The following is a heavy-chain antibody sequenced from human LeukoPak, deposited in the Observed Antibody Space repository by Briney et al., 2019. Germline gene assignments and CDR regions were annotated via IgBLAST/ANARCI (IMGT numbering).Heavy chain of an antibody. CDR3: ARVPIAAAGNDAFDI. CDR2: IQYSGGT. Sequence: PSETLSLTCTVSGGSISTFYWSWIRQSPGKGLEWIGYIQYSGGTNYNPSLKSRVTISLDTSKNQFSLRLNSVTAADTAVYYCARVPIAAAGNDAFDIWGQGTMVTVSS. V-gene: IGHV4-59*08. J-gene: IGHJ3*02. CDR1: GGSISTFY. D-gene: IGHD6-13*01.